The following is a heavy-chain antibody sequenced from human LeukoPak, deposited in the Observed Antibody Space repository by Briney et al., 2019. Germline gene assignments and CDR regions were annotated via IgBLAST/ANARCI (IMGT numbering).Heavy chain of an antibody. CDR2: ISSSGSTI. J-gene: IGHJ6*03. D-gene: IGHD3-10*01. CDR1: GFTFSDYY. CDR3: ARDQVVRGVIDYYYYMDV. Sequence: PGGSLRLSCAASGFTFSDYYMSWIRQAPGKGLEWVSYISSSGSTIYYADSVKGRFTISRDNAKNSLYLQMNNLRAEDTAVYYCARDQVVRGVIDYYYYMDVWGKGTTVTVSS. V-gene: IGHV3-11*04.